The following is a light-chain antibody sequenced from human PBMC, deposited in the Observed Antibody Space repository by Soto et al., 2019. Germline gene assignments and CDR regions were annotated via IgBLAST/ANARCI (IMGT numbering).Light chain of an antibody. CDR3: QQFGTSPPLT. CDR1: QSVSSNY. CDR2: GAS. J-gene: IGKJ4*01. V-gene: IGKV3-20*01. Sequence: EIVLTQSPYTLSLSPWDRSTLSCMASQSVSSNYLAWYQQKPGQTPRLLIYGASSRATGIPDRFSGSGSATDFTLTISRLEPEDFAVYYCQQFGTSPPLTFGGGTKVDIK.